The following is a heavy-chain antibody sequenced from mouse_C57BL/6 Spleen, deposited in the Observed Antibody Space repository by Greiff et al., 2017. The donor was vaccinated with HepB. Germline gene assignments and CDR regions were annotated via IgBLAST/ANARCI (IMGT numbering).Heavy chain of an antibody. V-gene: IGHV5-17*01. Sequence: EVKLVESGGGLVKPGGSLKLSCAASGFAFSDYVMHWVRQAPEKGLEWVAYISSGSSTIYYADTVKGRFTIARDNAKNTLFLQLTSLRSEDTAMYYCARPGSTEAMDDWGQGTSVTVSS. J-gene: IGHJ4*01. D-gene: IGHD3-2*02. CDR3: ARPGSTEAMDD. CDR1: GFAFSDYV. CDR2: ISSGSSTI.